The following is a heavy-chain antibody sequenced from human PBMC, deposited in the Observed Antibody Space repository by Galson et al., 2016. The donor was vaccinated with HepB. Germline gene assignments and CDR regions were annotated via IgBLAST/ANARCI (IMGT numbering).Heavy chain of an antibody. D-gene: IGHD5-18*01. J-gene: IGHJ1*01. Sequence: TLSLTCTVSGGSISSADYYWSWIRQHAGKGLEWIGYIYYSGSTYYNPSLKSRFTMSIDTSKNQFSLKMTSVTAADTAVYYCARGYSYGGGIYWGRGTLVTVSS. CDR1: GGSISSADYY. V-gene: IGHV4-31*03. CDR2: IYYSGST. CDR3: ARGYSYGGGIY.